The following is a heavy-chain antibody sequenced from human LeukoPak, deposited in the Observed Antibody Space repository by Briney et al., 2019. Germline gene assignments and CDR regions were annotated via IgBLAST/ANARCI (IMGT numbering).Heavy chain of an antibody. CDR1: GGSISSYY. CDR3: ARVRPHYDILTGYYLPYYYYMDV. J-gene: IGHJ6*03. V-gene: IGHV4-4*07. D-gene: IGHD3-9*01. CDR2: IYTCGST. Sequence: SETLSLTCTVSGGSISSYYWSWIRQPAGKGLEWIGRIYTCGSTNYNPSLKSRVTMSVDTSKNQFSLKLSSVTAADTAVYYCARVRPHYDILTGYYLPYYYYMDVWGKGTTVTVSS.